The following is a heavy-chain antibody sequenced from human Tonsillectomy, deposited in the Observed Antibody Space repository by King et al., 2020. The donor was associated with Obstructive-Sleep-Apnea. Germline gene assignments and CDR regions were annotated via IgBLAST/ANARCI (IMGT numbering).Heavy chain of an antibody. CDR2: ISYDGSNK. D-gene: IGHD1-26*01. J-gene: IGHJ4*02. CDR3: ARGRLVGAIDY. Sequence: VQLVESGGGVVQPGRSLRLSCAASGFTFSHYAVHWVRQAPGKGLDWVAVISYDGSNKYYADSVKGRFTISRDISKSTLFLQMNSLRAEDTAVYYCARGRLVGAIDYWGQGTLLTVSS. V-gene: IGHV3-30-3*01. CDR1: GFTFSHYA.